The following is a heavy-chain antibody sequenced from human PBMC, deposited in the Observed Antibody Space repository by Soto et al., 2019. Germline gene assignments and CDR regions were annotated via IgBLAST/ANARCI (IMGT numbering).Heavy chain of an antibody. V-gene: IGHV1-2*02. CDR2: INPNSGGT. Sequence: ASVKVSCKASGYTFTGYYMHWVRQAPGQGLEWMGWINPNSGGTNYAQKLQGRVTMTTDTSTSTAYMELRSLRSDDTAVYYCARVWIAAAGTIWFDPWGQGTLVTVSS. D-gene: IGHD6-13*01. CDR1: GYTFTGYY. J-gene: IGHJ5*02. CDR3: ARVWIAAAGTIWFDP.